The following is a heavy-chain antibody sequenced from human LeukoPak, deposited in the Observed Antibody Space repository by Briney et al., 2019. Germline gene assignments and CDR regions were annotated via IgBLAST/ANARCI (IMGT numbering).Heavy chain of an antibody. J-gene: IGHJ4*02. CDR3: ARGRMLYYYDSSGYPFDY. D-gene: IGHD3-22*01. CDR1: GFTFSSYW. CDR2: INSDGSTT. V-gene: IGHV3-74*01. Sequence: GGSLRLSCAASGFTFSSYWMHCVRQAPGKGLVWVSRINSDGSTTTYADSVKGRFTISRDNAKNTLYLQMNSLRAEDTAVYYCARGRMLYYYDSSGYPFDYWGQGSLVTVSP.